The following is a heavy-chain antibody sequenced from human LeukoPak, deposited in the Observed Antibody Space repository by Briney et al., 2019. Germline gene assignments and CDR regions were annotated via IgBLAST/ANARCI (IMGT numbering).Heavy chain of an antibody. D-gene: IGHD3-3*01. Sequence: PSETLSLTCAVYGGSFSGYYWSWIRQPPGKGLEWIGGINHSGSTNYNPSLKSRVTISVDTSKNQFSLKLSSVTAADTAVHYCARVVAFGVVIGGWYDFDYWGQGTLVTVSS. CDR3: ARVVAFGVVIGGWYDFDY. CDR2: INHSGST. CDR1: GGSFSGYY. J-gene: IGHJ4*02. V-gene: IGHV4-34*01.